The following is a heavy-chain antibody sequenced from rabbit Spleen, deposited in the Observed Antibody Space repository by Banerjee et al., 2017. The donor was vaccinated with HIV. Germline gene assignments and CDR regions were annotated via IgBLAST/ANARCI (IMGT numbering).Heavy chain of an antibody. J-gene: IGHJ4*01. D-gene: IGHD2-1*01. V-gene: IGHV1S40*01. CDR1: GFSFSSSDY. CDR3: TRDYGDYDSPGGL. CDR2: IAGSSSGFT. Sequence: QSLEESGGGLVQPEGSLALTCKASGFSFSSSDYICWVRQAPGKGLEWISCIAGSSSGFTYSATWAKGRFTISKTSSTTVTLQMTSLTVADTAIYFCTRDYGDYDSPGGLWGPGTLVTVS.